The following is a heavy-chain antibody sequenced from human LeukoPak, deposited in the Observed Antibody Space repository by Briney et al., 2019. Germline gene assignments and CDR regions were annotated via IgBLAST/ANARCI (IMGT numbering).Heavy chain of an antibody. Sequence: ASVKVSCKASGYTFTGYYMHWVRQAPGQGLEWMGWINPNSGGTNYAQKFQGRVTMTRDTSISTAYMELSRLRSDDTAVYYCAREWRSGSYWGGFDPWGQGTLVTVSS. CDR3: AREWRSGSYWGGFDP. J-gene: IGHJ5*02. CDR2: INPNSGGT. V-gene: IGHV1-2*02. CDR1: GYTFTGYY. D-gene: IGHD1-26*01.